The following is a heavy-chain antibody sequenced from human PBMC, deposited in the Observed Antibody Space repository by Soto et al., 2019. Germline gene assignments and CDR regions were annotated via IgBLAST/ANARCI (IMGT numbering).Heavy chain of an antibody. D-gene: IGHD2-15*01. CDR1: GFTFSTYA. CDR3: AKDRDDIGMVDAFEV. J-gene: IGHJ3*01. V-gene: IGHV3-23*01. CDR2: ISGGGVTT. Sequence: EMHLLESGGELVQPGGSLRLSCAASGFTFSTYAMTWVRQAPGKGLEYVSAISGGGVTTYYADSMKGRFTISRDNSKNTLYLQMNSLRAEDTAVYYCAKDRDDIGMVDAFEVRGQGTMVTVSS.